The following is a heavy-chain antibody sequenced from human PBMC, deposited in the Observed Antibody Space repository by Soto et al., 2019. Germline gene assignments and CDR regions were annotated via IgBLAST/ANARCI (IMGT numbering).Heavy chain of an antibody. CDR3: ARVPREFGELSGDAFDI. V-gene: IGHV4-31*03. CDR1: GGSISSGGYY. Sequence: PSETLSLTCTVSGGSISSGGYYWSWIRQHPGKGLEWIGYIYYSGSTYYNPSLKSRVTISVDTSKNQFSLKLSSVTAADTAVYYCARVPREFGELSGDAFDIWGQGTMVTVSS. D-gene: IGHD3-10*01. CDR2: IYYSGST. J-gene: IGHJ3*02.